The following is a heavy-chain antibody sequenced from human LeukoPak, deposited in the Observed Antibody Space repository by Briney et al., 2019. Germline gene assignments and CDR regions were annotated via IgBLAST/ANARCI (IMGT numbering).Heavy chain of an antibody. D-gene: IGHD2-2*01. CDR1: GGSISSGVYY. V-gene: IGHV4-31*03. CDR2: IYYSGST. CDR3: ARGKRVPSEDIVVVPAAMGERTVFDY. Sequence: SQTLSLTCTVSGGSISSGVYYWSWIRQHPGKGLEWIGYIYYSGSTYYNPSLKSRVTISVDTSKNQFSLKLSSVTAADTAVYYCARGKRVPSEDIVVVPAAMGERTVFDYWGQGTLVTVSS. J-gene: IGHJ4*02.